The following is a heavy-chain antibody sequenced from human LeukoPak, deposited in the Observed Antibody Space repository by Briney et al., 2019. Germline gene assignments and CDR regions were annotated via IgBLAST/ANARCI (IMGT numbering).Heavy chain of an antibody. CDR2: IYYSGST. CDR3: TRDDFGIKTDWEDYYYMDV. V-gene: IGHV4-4*08. D-gene: IGHD3/OR15-3a*01. Sequence: RASETLSLTCTVSGDSISTYYWSWIRQPPGKGLEWIGYIYYSGSTNYNPSLKSRVTISIDTSKNQFSLNLRSVSAADTAVYYCTRDDFGIKTDWEDYYYMDVWGKGTTVTVSS. CDR1: GDSISTYY. J-gene: IGHJ6*03.